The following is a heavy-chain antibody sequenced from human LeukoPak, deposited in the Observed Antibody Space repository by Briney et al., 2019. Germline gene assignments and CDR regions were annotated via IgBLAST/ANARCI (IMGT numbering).Heavy chain of an antibody. Sequence: EASVKVSCKASGYTFTSYAMHWVRQAPGQRLEWMGWINAGNGNTKYSQKFQGRVTITRDTSASTAYMELSSLRSEDTAVYYCAREASSDFYDFWSGYYSSGMDVWGQGTTVTVSS. CDR2: INAGNGNT. V-gene: IGHV1-3*01. CDR1: GYTFTSYA. D-gene: IGHD3-3*01. J-gene: IGHJ6*02. CDR3: AREASSDFYDFWSGYYSSGMDV.